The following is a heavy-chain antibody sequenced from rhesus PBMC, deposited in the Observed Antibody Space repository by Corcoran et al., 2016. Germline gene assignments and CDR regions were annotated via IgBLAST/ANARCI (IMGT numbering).Heavy chain of an antibody. J-gene: IGHJ4*01. V-gene: IGHV3S18*01. CDR1: GFTFSDYD. Sequence: EVQLVESGGGLAKPGGSLRLSCAASGFTFSDYDMYWVSQAPGKGLEWFSGIIYTVGSTYYADSVTCRFTISRENAKNTLYLQMDSLRAEDTAVYYCARVGRGYGDIDYWGQGVLVTVSS. CDR2: IIYTVGST. CDR3: ARVGRGYGDIDY. D-gene: IGHD5-42*01.